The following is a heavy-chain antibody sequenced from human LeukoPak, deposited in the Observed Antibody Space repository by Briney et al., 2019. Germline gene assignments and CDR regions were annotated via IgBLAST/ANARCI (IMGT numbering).Heavy chain of an antibody. V-gene: IGHV3-21*01. J-gene: IGHJ3*02. CDR1: GFTFSSYW. CDR2: ISSSSSYI. CDR3: ARAGVNYDSSGYFPDDAFYI. Sequence: PGGSLRLSCPASGFTFSSYWMHWVRPAPGKGLEGVSSISSSSSYIYYADSVKGRFTISRENAKNSLYLQIHSLRAEDTSVYYCARAGVNYDSSGYFPDDAFYIWGQGTMVTVSS. D-gene: IGHD3-22*01.